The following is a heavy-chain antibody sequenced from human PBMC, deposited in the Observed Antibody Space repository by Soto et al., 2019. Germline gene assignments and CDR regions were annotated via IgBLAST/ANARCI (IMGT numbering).Heavy chain of an antibody. CDR1: GFTFSDYY. V-gene: IGHV3-11*06. Sequence: PGGSLRLSCAASGFTFSDYYMSWIRQAPGKGLEWVSYISSSSSYTNYADSVKGRFTISRDNAKNSLYLQMNSLRAEDTAVYYCARELVMVPYIDYWGRGTLVTVSS. J-gene: IGHJ4*02. CDR3: ARELVMVPYIDY. CDR2: ISSSSSYT. D-gene: IGHD3-16*01.